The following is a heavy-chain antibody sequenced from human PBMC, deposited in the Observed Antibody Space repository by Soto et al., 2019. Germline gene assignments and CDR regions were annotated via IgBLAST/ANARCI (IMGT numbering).Heavy chain of an antibody. J-gene: IGHJ5*02. CDR1: GGSFSGHY. CDR2: INASGTT. Sequence: QVQLQQWGAGLLKPSETLSLTCAVFGGSFSGHYWSWIRQSPGKGLEWIGEINASGTTNYNPSLNSRVTISIDTSNNQFFLRLSSVTAADSSLYFFARGPHITILEKRFDPWGQGTMVTVSS. V-gene: IGHV4-34*01. CDR3: ARGPHITILEKRFDP.